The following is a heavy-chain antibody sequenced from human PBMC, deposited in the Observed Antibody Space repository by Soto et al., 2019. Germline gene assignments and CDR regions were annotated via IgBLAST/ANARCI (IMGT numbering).Heavy chain of an antibody. CDR2: IYYSGST. V-gene: IGHV4-59*08. CDR3: ARPLSSSGWAPGGAFDI. J-gene: IGHJ3*02. CDR1: GGSISSYY. D-gene: IGHD6-19*01. Sequence: PSETLSLTCTVSGGSISSYYWSWIRQPPWKGLEWIGYIYYSGSTNYNPSLKSRVTISVDTSKNQFSLKLTSVTAADTAVYYCARPLSSSGWAPGGAFDIWGQGTMVTVSS.